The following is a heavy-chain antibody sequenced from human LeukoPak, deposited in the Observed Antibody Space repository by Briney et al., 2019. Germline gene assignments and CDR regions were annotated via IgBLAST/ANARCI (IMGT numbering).Heavy chain of an antibody. CDR3: ASLYGDYPLNYYYGMDV. Sequence: PSETLSLTCTVSGGSISSYYWSWIRQPPGKGLEWIGYIYYSGSTNYNPSLKSRVTISVDTSKNQFSLKLSSVTAADTAVYYCASLYGDYPLNYYYGMDVWGQGTTVTVSS. D-gene: IGHD4-17*01. V-gene: IGHV4-59*01. CDR2: IYYSGST. CDR1: GGSISSYY. J-gene: IGHJ6*02.